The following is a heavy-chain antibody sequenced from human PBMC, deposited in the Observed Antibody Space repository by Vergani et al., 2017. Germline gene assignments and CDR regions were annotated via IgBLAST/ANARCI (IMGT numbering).Heavy chain of an antibody. V-gene: IGHV4-39*07. D-gene: IGHD2-15*01. CDR1: GGSISSSSYY. J-gene: IGHJ4*02. CDR2: IYYSGST. CDR3: VGIVVVVAATKADY. Sequence: QLQLQESGPGLVKPSETLSLTCTVSGGSISSSSYYWGWIRQPPGKGLEWIGSIYYSGSTYYNPSLKSRVTISVDTSKNQFSLKLSSVTAADTAVYYCVGIVVVVAATKADYWGQGTLVTVSS.